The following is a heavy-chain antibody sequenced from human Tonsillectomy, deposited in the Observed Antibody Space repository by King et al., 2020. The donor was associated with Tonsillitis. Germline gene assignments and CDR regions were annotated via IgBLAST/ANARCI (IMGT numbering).Heavy chain of an antibody. J-gene: IGHJ6*02. CDR2: IYHSGST. D-gene: IGHD3-10*01. CDR3: ARGYYGSGNGLDV. V-gene: IGHV4-4*01. Sequence: QLQESGPGLVKPPGTLSLTCAVSGDSIRTSNWWSWVRQPPGKGLEWIGEIYHSGSTNCNPSLKSRVTISVDKSKNQFSLKLSSVTAADTAVYWCARGYYGSGNGLDVWGQGTTVTVSS. CDR1: GDSIRTSNW.